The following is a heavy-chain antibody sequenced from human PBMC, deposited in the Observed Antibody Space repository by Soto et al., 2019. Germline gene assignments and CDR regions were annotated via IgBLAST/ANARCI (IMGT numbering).Heavy chain of an antibody. CDR3: ARDSPYSSSWYDLNWFDP. D-gene: IGHD6-13*01. V-gene: IGHV3-48*02. J-gene: IGHJ5*02. CDR2: ISSSSSTI. CDR1: GFTFSSYS. Sequence: EVQLVESGGGLVQPGGSLRLSCAASGFTFSSYSMNWVRQAPGKGLEWVSYISSSSSTIYYADSVKGRFTISRDNDKNSMYLKMNSLRDEYTAVYYCARDSPYSSSWYDLNWFDPWGQGTLVTVSS.